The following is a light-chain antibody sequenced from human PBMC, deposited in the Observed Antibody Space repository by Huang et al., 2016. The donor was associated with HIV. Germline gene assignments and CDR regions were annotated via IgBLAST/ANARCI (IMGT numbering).Light chain of an antibody. CDR3: QQRSNWPRT. J-gene: IGKJ1*01. V-gene: IGKV3-11*01. CDR2: DAS. CDR1: QSVSSY. Sequence: EIVLTQSPATLSLSPGERATLSCRASQSVSSYLAWCQQKPGQAPRLLIYDASSRATGIPARFSGSGSGTDFTLTISSLEPEDFAVYYCQQRSNWPRTFGQGTKVEIK.